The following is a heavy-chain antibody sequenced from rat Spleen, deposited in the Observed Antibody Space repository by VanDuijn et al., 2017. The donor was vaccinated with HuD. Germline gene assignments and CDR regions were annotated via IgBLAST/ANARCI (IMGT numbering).Heavy chain of an antibody. CDR2: IIYDGTNT. Sequence: EVQLVQSGGGLVQPGKSLKLSCAALGFTFSDYGMAWVRQAPEKGLEWVANIIYDGTNTYNRDSVKGRFTISRDNAKSILYLQMDSLRSEDTATYYCARYGSFDNWFAYWGQGTLVTVSS. CDR3: ARYGSFDNWFAY. CDR1: GFTFSDYG. D-gene: IGHD1-12*02. J-gene: IGHJ3*01. V-gene: IGHV5-17*01.